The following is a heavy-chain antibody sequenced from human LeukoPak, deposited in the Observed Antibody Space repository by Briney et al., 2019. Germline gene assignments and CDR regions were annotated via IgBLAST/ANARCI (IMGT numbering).Heavy chain of an antibody. Sequence: ASVKVSCKASGYTLTGSYMHWVRQAPGQGLEWMGWINPNSGNTNYAPKFQGRVTMTRDTSISTAYMELNRLTSDDTAVYYCARGSYSSGWYNGAYWGQGTLVIVSS. V-gene: IGHV1-2*02. CDR1: GYTLTGSY. CDR3: ARGSYSSGWYNGAY. CDR2: INPNSGNT. D-gene: IGHD6-19*01. J-gene: IGHJ4*02.